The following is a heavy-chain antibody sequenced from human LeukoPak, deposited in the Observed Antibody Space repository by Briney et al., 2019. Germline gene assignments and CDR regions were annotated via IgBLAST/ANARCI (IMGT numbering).Heavy chain of an antibody. CDR1: GYTFTSYD. J-gene: IGHJ1*01. CDR2: LNPNSGDT. V-gene: IGHV1-8*03. CDR3: ARGVPGSWSGDEYFQH. Sequence: GASVKVSCMASGYTFTSYDINWVRQATGQEPEWMAWLNPNSGDTGFAQKFQGRLTITRDTSINTAYMELSSLRSEDTAVYYCARGVPGSWSGDEYFQHWGQGTLVTVSS. D-gene: IGHD6-13*01.